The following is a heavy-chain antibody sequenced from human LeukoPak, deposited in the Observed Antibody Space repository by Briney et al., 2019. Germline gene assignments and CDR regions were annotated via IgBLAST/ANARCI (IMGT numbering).Heavy chain of an antibody. CDR2: MHNSGSS. CDR1: GASSSHFY. Sequence: SETLSLSCSVSGASSSHFYWNWIRQPPGKGLEWIGYMHNSGSSKHSPSLKSRVTISIDTSKNQFSLQLTSVTAADTAIYYCARSAEWLRNAFDIWGQGTMVSVSS. J-gene: IGHJ3*02. CDR3: ARSAEWLRNAFDI. D-gene: IGHD5-12*01. V-gene: IGHV4-59*01.